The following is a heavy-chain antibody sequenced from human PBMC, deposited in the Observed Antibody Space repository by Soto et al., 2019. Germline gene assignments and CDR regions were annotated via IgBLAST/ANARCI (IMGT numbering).Heavy chain of an antibody. CDR1: GDSSSISTYS. V-gene: IGHV4-30-2*01. D-gene: IGHD6-19*01. CDR2: IYQSGVT. CDR3: AGMPYTSGLRFDP. J-gene: IGHJ5*02. Sequence: SETLSLTCSMSGDSSSISTYSWRWIRQPPGKALQWIGFIYQSGVTSYHPSLASRVSISLDRSNNQCSLKLKSVTAADTAVYFCAGMPYTSGLRFDPWGPGTLVTVSS.